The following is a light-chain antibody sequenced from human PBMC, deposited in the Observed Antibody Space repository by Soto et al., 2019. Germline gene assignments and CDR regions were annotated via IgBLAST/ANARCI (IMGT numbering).Light chain of an antibody. CDR2: DAS. CDR3: QQRSNWPQIT. CDR1: PSVSKY. J-gene: IGKJ4*01. V-gene: IGKV3-11*01. Sequence: EIVLTQSPATLSLSPGERATLSCRASPSVSKYLAWYQQKPGQAPRLLIHDASNRSTGIPARSSGSGAGTDCTLTSSSLEPADFGVYDCQQRSNWPQITVGGGTKVEIK.